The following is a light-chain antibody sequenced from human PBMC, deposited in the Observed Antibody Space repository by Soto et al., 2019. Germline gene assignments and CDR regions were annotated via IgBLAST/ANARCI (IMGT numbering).Light chain of an antibody. J-gene: IGKJ1*01. Sequence: EIVLTQSPVTLSVSPGERATLSCRASQTVGTNLAWFHQKPGQAPRLLFYGASTRATGIPARFSGSGSGTEFTRTISSLQSEDFAVYYCHQYSRWPRTFGQGTTVEV. CDR1: QTVGTN. V-gene: IGKV3-15*01. CDR2: GAS. CDR3: HQYSRWPRT.